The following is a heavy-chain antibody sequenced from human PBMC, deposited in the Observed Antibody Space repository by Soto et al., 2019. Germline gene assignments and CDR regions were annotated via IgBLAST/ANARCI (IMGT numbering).Heavy chain of an antibody. CDR1: GITVSSNY. V-gene: IGHV3-66*01. J-gene: IGHJ4*02. CDR3: ARDLSSEGPLLDFDS. D-gene: IGHD3-10*01. Sequence: VQLVESGGDLVQPGGSLRLSCAACGITVSSNYMSWVRQAPGKGPEWVSVIYNDGSTQYADSVKGRFTISRDDSKNMVYLQMTSLRVEDTAIYYCARDLSSEGPLLDFDSWGQGTLVTVTS. CDR2: IYNDGST.